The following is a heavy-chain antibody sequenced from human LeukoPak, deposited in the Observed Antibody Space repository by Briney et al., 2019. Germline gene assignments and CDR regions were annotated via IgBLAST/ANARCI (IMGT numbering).Heavy chain of an antibody. CDR1: GHTFTSYY. V-gene: IGHV1-46*01. D-gene: IGHD2-15*01. CDR2: INPSGGST. J-gene: IGHJ6*03. CDR3: ARAGGYCSGGSCYVWDYYYMDV. Sequence: ASVKVSCKASGHTFTSYYMHWVRQAPGQGLEWMGIINPSGGSTSYAQKFQGRVTMTRDMSTSTVYMELSSLRSEDTAVYYCARAGGYCSGGSCYVWDYYYMDVWGKGTTVTISS.